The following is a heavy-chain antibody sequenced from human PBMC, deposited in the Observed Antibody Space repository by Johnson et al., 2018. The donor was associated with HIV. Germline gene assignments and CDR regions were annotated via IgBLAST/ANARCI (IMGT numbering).Heavy chain of an antibody. CDR2: ISSSGSTI. Sequence: QVQLVESGGGLVQPGGSLRLSCAASGFTFSDYYMSWIRQAQGKGLEWVSYISSSGSTIYYADSVKGRFTISRDNAKNSLYLQMSSLGAEDTAVYYCARDGGVAAAVGVVAFDIWGQGTLVTVSS. CDR1: GFTFSDYY. CDR3: ARDGGVAAAVGVVAFDI. V-gene: IGHV3-11*04. D-gene: IGHD6-13*01. J-gene: IGHJ3*02.